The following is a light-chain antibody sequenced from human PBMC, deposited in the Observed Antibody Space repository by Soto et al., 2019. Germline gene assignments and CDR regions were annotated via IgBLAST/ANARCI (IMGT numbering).Light chain of an antibody. CDR1: QSISNW. Sequence: CASERKRVIITCRASQSISNWLAWYQQKPGKAPKLLIYAASSLQSGVPSRFSGSGSGTDFTLTISSLQPEDFATYYCQQSYSTPQTFGQGTKVDIK. CDR2: AAS. V-gene: IGKV1-39*01. CDR3: QQSYSTPQT. J-gene: IGKJ1*01.